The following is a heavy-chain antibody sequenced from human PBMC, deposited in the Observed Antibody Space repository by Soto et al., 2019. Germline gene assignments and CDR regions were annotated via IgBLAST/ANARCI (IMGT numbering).Heavy chain of an antibody. D-gene: IGHD3-10*01. Sequence: SVKVSCKASGGTFSSYAISWVRQAPGQGLEWMGGIIPIFGTANYAQKFQGRVTITADKSTSTAYMELSSLRSEDTAVYYCARDKITMVRGVTYDAFDIWGQGTMVTVSS. CDR1: GGTFSSYA. J-gene: IGHJ3*02. CDR2: IIPIFGTA. CDR3: ARDKITMVRGVTYDAFDI. V-gene: IGHV1-69*06.